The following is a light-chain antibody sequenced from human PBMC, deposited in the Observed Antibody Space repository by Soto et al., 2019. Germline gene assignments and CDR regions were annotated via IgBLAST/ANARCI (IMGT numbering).Light chain of an antibody. CDR2: DAS. V-gene: IGKV1-5*01. J-gene: IGKJ1*01. CDR3: QQYNSSPWT. CDR1: QSISSW. Sequence: DIQMTQSPSTLSASVGDRVTITCRASQSISSWLAWYQQKPGKAPKLLIYDASSLESWVPSRFSGSGSGTEFTLTISRLQPDYFATYYCQQYNSSPWTFGQGTKVEIK.